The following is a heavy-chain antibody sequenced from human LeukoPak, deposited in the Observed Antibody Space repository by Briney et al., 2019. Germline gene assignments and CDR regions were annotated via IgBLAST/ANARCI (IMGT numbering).Heavy chain of an antibody. J-gene: IGHJ4*02. D-gene: IGHD3-16*01. Sequence: SETLSLTCTVSGYSISSGYYWGWIRQPPGKGLEWIGSIYYSGSTYYNPSLKSRVTISVDTSKNQFSLKLSSVTAADTAVYYCARLWAGDYWGQGTLVTVSS. CDR3: ARLWAGDY. CDR2: IYYSGST. V-gene: IGHV4-38-2*02. CDR1: GYSISSGYY.